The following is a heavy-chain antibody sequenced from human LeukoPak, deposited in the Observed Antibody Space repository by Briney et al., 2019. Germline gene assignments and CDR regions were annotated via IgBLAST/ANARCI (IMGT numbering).Heavy chain of an antibody. CDR3: ARALAGYDFWSGYYAY. CDR1: GGTFSSYA. Sequence: ASVKVSCKASGGTFSSYAISWVRQAPGQGLEWMGGIIPIFGTANYAQKFQGRVTITADESTSTAYMELSSLRSEDTAVYYCARALAGYDFWSGYYAYWGHGTLVTVSS. CDR2: IIPIFGTA. J-gene: IGHJ4*01. D-gene: IGHD3-3*01. V-gene: IGHV1-69*13.